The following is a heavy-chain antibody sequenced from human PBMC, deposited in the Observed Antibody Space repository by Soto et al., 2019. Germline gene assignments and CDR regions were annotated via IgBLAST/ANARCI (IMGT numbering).Heavy chain of an antibody. CDR3: ARGEVTGTSDAFDI. V-gene: IGHV4-4*02. Sequence: HLQESGPGLVKPSGTLSLTCDVSGGSISSSSWWTWVRQSPGKGLEWIGEIYHAGSPNYNPSFQSRVTILADKSKNHFSLRLTSVTAADTAIYYCARGEVTGTSDAFDIWGQGTMVTVSS. J-gene: IGHJ3*02. CDR2: IYHAGSP. CDR1: GGSISSSSW. D-gene: IGHD1-20*01.